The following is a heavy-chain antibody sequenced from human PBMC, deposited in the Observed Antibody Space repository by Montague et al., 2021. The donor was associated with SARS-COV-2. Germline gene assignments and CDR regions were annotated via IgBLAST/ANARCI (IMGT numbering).Heavy chain of an antibody. D-gene: IGHD3-16*02. J-gene: IGHJ3*01. CDR1: GGSFTDFY. Sequence: SETLSLTCAVYGGSFTDFYWTWIRQPPGKGLEWIGESNDRGISNYNPSLKNRATISVDKSKNQISLKLTSVTAADTATYYRPSGQVTVFAILIAFPAAGALDVWGQGTTVTVS. V-gene: IGHV4-34*01. CDR3: PSGQVTVFAILIAFPAAGALDV. CDR2: SNDRGIS.